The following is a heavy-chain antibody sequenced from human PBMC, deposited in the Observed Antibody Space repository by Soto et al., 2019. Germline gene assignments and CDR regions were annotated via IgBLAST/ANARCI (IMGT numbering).Heavy chain of an antibody. CDR3: VRYCSTTLCNGVATRTFDY. D-gene: IGHD2-2*01. J-gene: IGHJ4*02. Sequence: GGSLRLSCAASRFTFSTYEMNWVRQAPGKGLEWVSYISTSGSTVYYADSVKGRFTISRDNTRNSLYLQMDSLRDEDTALYYCVRYCSTTLCNGVATRTFDYWGQGTLVTVSS. CDR2: ISTSGSTV. V-gene: IGHV3-48*03. CDR1: RFTFSTYE.